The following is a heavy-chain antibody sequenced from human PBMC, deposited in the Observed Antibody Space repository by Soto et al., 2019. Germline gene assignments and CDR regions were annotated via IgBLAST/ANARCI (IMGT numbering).Heavy chain of an antibody. CDR3: ARQARSWYGDY. J-gene: IGHJ4*02. Sequence: ASVKVSCKASGYTFTSYYMHWVRQAPGQGLEWMGWMNPNSGNTGYAQKFQGRVTMTRNTSISTAYMELSSLRSEDTAVYYCARQARSWYGDYWGQGTLVTVSS. V-gene: IGHV1-8*02. CDR2: MNPNSGNT. D-gene: IGHD6-13*01. CDR1: GYTFTSYY.